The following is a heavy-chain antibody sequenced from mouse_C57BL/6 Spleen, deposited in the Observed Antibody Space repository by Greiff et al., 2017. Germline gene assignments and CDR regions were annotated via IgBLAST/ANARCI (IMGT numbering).Heavy chain of an antibody. CDR3: ARVGRAFDY. CDR1: GYSITSGYY. CDR2: ISYDGSN. J-gene: IGHJ2*01. V-gene: IGHV3-6*01. D-gene: IGHD3-3*01. Sequence: ESGPGLVKPSQSLSLTCSVTGYSITSGYYWNWIRQFPGNKLEWMGYISYDGSNNYNPSLKNRISITRDTAKNQFFLKLNSVTTEDTATYYCARVGRAFDYWGQGTTLTVSS.